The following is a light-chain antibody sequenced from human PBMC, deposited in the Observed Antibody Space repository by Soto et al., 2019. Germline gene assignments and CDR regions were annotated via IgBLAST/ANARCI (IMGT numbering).Light chain of an antibody. CDR1: SSDVGGYDY. J-gene: IGLJ1*01. Sequence: QSALTQPPSASGSPGQSVTISCTGTSSDVGGYDYVSWYQQHPDKAPKLIIYEVNKRPSGVPDRFSGSKSGNTASLTVSGLQAEDEADYYCTSRAGSTPYVFGSGTKLTVL. CDR3: TSRAGSTPYV. V-gene: IGLV2-8*01. CDR2: EVN.